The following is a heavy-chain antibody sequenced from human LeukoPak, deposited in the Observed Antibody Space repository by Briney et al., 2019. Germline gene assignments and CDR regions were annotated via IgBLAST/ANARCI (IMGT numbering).Heavy chain of an antibody. V-gene: IGHV3-7*03. CDR2: IKEDGSEK. CDR1: GFTFSSYW. J-gene: IGHJ4*02. D-gene: IGHD1-26*01. Sequence: GGSLRLSCGASGFTFSSYWMSWVRQAPGKRPEWEANIKEDGSEKYYVDSVKGRFIISRDNAKNSLYLHMNDLRAEDTAVYYCAKDQRWESPHYLDSWGQGTLVTVSS. CDR3: AKDQRWESPHYLDS.